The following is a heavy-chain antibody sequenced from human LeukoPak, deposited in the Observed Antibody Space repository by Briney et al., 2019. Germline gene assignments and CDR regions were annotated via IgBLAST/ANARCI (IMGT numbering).Heavy chain of an antibody. Sequence: PGGSLRLSCEASGFIFSSYEMNWVRQAPGKGLEWVSGMTDSGGGTYYADSVKGRFTISRDNSKNTLYLQINSLGVEDTAVYYCAKGGVSGWYTPRPDSWGQGTLVTVSS. V-gene: IGHV3-23*01. D-gene: IGHD6-19*01. CDR3: AKGGVSGWYTPRPDS. CDR1: GFIFSSYE. CDR2: MTDSGGGT. J-gene: IGHJ4*02.